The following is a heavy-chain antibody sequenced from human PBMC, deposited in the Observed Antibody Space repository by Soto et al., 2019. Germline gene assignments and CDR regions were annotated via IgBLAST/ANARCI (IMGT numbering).Heavy chain of an antibody. D-gene: IGHD3-22*01. J-gene: IGHJ4*02. Sequence: QVQLVESGGGVVQPGRSLRLSCAASGFTFSSYGMHWVRQAPGKGLEWVAVISYDGSNKYYADSVKGRFTISRDNSKNTMYLQMNSLRAQDTDVYDCAKALPYYDSSGSIDYWGQGTLVTVSS. V-gene: IGHV3-30*18. CDR1: GFTFSSYG. CDR2: ISYDGSNK. CDR3: AKALPYYDSSGSIDY.